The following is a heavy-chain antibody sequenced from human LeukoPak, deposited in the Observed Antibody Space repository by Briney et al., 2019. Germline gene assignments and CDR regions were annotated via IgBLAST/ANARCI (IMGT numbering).Heavy chain of an antibody. D-gene: IGHD3-10*01. Sequence: SQTLSPTCTVSGGSISSGGYYWSWIRQHPGKGLEWIGYIYYSGSTYYNPSLKSRVTISVDTSKNQFSLKLSSVTAADTAVYYCARDHDDGSGSYSYWGQGTLVTVSS. CDR2: IYYSGST. CDR1: GGSISSGGYY. CDR3: ARDHDDGSGSYSY. V-gene: IGHV4-31*03. J-gene: IGHJ4*02.